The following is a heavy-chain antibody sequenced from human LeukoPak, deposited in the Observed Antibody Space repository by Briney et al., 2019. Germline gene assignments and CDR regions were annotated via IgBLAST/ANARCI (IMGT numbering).Heavy chain of an antibody. D-gene: IGHD4-23*01. Sequence: SETLSLTCAVSGYSISSGYYWVWIRQPPGKGLEWIGYIYYSGSTNYNPSLKSRVTISVDTSKNQFSLRLSSVTAADTAVYYCARSRRGGNSDYWGQGTLVTVSS. V-gene: IGHV4-38-2*01. CDR1: GYSISSGYY. J-gene: IGHJ4*02. CDR3: ARSRRGGNSDY. CDR2: IYYSGST.